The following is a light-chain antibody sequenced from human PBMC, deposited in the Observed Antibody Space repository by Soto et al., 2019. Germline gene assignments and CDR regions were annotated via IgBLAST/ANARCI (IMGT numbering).Light chain of an antibody. CDR3: QQSYSTPFT. J-gene: IGKJ3*01. CDR1: QSTSSY. CDR2: DTS. V-gene: IGKV1-39*01. Sequence: DIQMTQSPSSLSASVGDRVTITCRASQSTSSYLNWYQQKPGKAPRLLIFDTSSLQSGVPSRFSGSGSGTDFTLTISGLQPEDSATYFCQQSYSTPFTFGPGTKVDIK.